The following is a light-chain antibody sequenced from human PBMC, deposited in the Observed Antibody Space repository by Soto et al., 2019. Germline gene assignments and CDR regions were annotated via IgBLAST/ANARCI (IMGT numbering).Light chain of an antibody. CDR2: AAS. CDR3: QKYNSAPSLT. Sequence: DIQMTQSPSSLSASVGDRVTVTCRASQGISNYLAWYQQKPGKVPKLLIYAASTLQSGVPSRFSGSGSGTDFTLTISSLQPEDVATYYCQKYNSAPSLTFGGGTKVEIK. J-gene: IGKJ4*01. CDR1: QGISNY. V-gene: IGKV1-27*01.